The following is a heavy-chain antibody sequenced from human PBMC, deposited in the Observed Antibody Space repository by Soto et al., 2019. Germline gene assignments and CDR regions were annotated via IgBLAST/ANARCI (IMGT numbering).Heavy chain of an antibody. D-gene: IGHD3-10*01. CDR1: GGTFSSCA. Sequence: SVKVSCKASGGTFSSCAISWVRQAPGQGLEWMGGIIPIFGTANYAQKFQGRVTITADESTSTAYMELSSLRSEDTAVYYCARDLSVRGPRGGMDIWRQGTTVNDSS. J-gene: IGHJ6*01. V-gene: IGHV1-69*13. CDR2: IIPIFGTA. CDR3: ARDLSVRGPRGGMDI.